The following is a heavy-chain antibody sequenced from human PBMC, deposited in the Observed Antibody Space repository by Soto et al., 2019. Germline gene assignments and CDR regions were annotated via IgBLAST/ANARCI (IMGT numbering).Heavy chain of an antibody. J-gene: IGHJ3*01. CDR3: ARDPEW. V-gene: IGHV4-31*03. CDR1: GGSISSGGYY. CDR2: IYNSGST. Sequence: QVQLQESGPGLVKPSETLSLTCTVSGGSISSGGYYWSWIRQHPGKGLEWIGYIYNSGSTYYNASLKRRVTLSADTSRNQFSLQMNSVTAADTAVDYCARDPEWWGQVTMVTVSS. D-gene: IGHD2-8*01.